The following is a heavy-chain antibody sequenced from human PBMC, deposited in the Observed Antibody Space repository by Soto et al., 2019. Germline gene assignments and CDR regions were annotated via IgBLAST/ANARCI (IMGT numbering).Heavy chain of an antibody. CDR3: ARARVGGVDP. V-gene: IGHV4-31*03. CDR2: IYYSGST. J-gene: IGHJ5*02. D-gene: IGHD3-16*01. Sequence: SETLSLTCTVSGGSISSGGYYWSWIRQHPGKGLEWIGYIYYSGSTYYNPSLKSRVTISVDTSKNQFSLKLSSVTAADTAVYYCARARVGGVDPWGQGTLVTVSS. CDR1: GGSISSGGYY.